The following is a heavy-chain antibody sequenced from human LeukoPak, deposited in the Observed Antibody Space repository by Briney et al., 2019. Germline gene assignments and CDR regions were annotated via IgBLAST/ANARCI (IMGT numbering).Heavy chain of an antibody. J-gene: IGHJ5*02. CDR3: ARAYYFGSSNWFDP. CDR1: SGSISSYF. D-gene: IGHD3-10*01. CDR2: IHTSGNT. Sequence: SETLSLTCSASSGSISSYFWSWLRQPAGKGLEWIGRIHTSGNTDYNPSLKSRVTMSVDTSKNQISLKLTSVTAADTAVYYCARAYYFGSSNWFDPWGQGTLVTVSS. V-gene: IGHV4-4*07.